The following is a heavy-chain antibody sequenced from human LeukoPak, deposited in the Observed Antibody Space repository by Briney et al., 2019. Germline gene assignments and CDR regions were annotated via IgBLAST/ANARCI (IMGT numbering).Heavy chain of an antibody. J-gene: IGHJ4*02. CDR2: IYHNGRD. V-gene: IGHV4-38-2*01. D-gene: IGHD2/OR15-2a*01. Sequence: PSETLSLTCAVSGYSINIDYYWGWIRQPPGKGLEWIGSIYHNGRDYYNPSLKSRVSISVDTSKNHFSLHLTSVTAADTAIYYCARGGVIVAVYSDVWGQGTLVTVSS. CDR3: ARGGVIVAVYSDV. CDR1: GYSINIDYY.